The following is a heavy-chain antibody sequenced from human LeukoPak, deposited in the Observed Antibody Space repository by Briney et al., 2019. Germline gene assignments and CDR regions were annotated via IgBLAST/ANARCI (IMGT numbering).Heavy chain of an antibody. D-gene: IGHD3-22*01. J-gene: IGHJ3*02. CDR1: GGTFSSFA. CDR2: IIPIFGTA. CDR3: AREGYYYDSSGYYSPDAFDI. V-gene: IGHV1-69*05. Sequence: SVKVSCKASGGTFSSFALSWVRQAPGQGLEWMGGIIPIFGTANYAQKFQGRVTITTDESTSTAYMELSSLRSEDTAVYYCAREGYYYDSSGYYSPDAFDIWGQGTMVTVSS.